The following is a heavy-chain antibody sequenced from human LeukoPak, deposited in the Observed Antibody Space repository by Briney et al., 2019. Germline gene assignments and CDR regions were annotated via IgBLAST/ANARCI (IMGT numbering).Heavy chain of an antibody. D-gene: IGHD3-22*01. V-gene: IGHV3-23*01. CDR1: GFTFSSYA. Sequence: GGSLRLSCAASGFTFSSYAMSWVRQAPGKGLEWVSAISGSGGSTYYADSVKGRFTISRDNSKNTLYLQMNSLRAEDTAVYYCARADHYYDSSGFEIDPWGQGTLVTVSS. CDR2: ISGSGGST. J-gene: IGHJ5*02. CDR3: ARADHYYDSSGFEIDP.